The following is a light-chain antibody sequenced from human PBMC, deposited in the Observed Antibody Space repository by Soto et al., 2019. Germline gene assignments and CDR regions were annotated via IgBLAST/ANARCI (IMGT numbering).Light chain of an antibody. V-gene: IGKV3D-7*01. CDR3: QQDDSP. CDR1: QSVSSSY. CDR2: GAS. Sequence: GERVTLSCRASQSVSSSYLTWYQQKPGQAPRILIYGASTRATSIPARFSGSGSVTDFTLNISSLQPEEFAVYYCQQDDSPCGQGTRLEIK. J-gene: IGKJ5*01.